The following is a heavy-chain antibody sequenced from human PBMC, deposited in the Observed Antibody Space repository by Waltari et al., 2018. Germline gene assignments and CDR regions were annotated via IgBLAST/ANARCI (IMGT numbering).Heavy chain of an antibody. V-gene: IGHV3-48*01. CDR1: GFTFTNYN. Sequence: VQLVEPGGGLVQPGGSLILSCAASGFTFTNYNMNWVRQAPGKGLEWVSHISTSSSTIYYADSVKGRFTISRDNAKNSLYMKMNSRRAEDTAVYYCASLNWYFDLWGRGTLVTVSS. CDR2: ISTSSSTI. J-gene: IGHJ2*01. CDR3: ASLNWYFDL.